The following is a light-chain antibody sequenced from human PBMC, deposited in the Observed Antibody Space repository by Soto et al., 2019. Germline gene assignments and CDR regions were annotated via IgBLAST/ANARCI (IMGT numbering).Light chain of an antibody. CDR3: SSYAGSNNYV. CDR1: SSDVGGYQY. Sequence: QSVLTHPPSASGSPGQSDTSSGTGTSSDVGGYQYVSWYQQYPGKAPKLMIYAVNKRPSGVPDRFSGSRPGNTASLTVSGLQAEDEADYYCSSYAGSNNYVFGTGTKVTAL. CDR2: AVN. J-gene: IGLJ1*01. V-gene: IGLV2-8*01.